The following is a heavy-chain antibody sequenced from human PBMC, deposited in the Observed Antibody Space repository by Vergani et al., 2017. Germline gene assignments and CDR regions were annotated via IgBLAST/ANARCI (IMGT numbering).Heavy chain of an antibody. D-gene: IGHD5-12*01. V-gene: IGHV4-31*03. Sequence: QVQLQESGPGLVKPSQTLSLTCTVSGGSISSGGYYWSWIRQHPGKGLEWIGYIYYSGSTYYKPSLKSRVTISVDTSKNQFSLKLSSVTAADTAVYYCAREEVGYSGYASLDYWGQGTLVTVSS. CDR2: IYYSGST. CDR1: GGSISSGGYY. CDR3: AREEVGYSGYASLDY. J-gene: IGHJ4*02.